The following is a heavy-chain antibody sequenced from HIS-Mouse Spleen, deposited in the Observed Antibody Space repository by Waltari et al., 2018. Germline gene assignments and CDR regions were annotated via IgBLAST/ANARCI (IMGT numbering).Heavy chain of an antibody. CDR3: AIGGNWDDAFDI. CDR2: INPTIGGT. Sequence: QVQLVQSGAEVKKPGASVKVSCKASGYTFTGYYMHWVRQAPGQGLEWMGWINPTIGGTNYAQKFQGRVTMTRDTSISTAYMELSRLRSDDTAVYYCAIGGNWDDAFDIWGQGTMVTVSS. D-gene: IGHD7-27*01. V-gene: IGHV1-2*02. CDR1: GYTFTGYY. J-gene: IGHJ3*02.